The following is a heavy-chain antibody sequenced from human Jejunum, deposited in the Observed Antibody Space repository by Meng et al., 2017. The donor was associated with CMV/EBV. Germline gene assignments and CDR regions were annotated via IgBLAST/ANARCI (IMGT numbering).Heavy chain of an antibody. CDR3: ARDHSNYKDYYYYGMDV. CDR2: IYYSGST. V-gene: IGHV4-59*01. CDR1: SISSYY. D-gene: IGHD4-11*01. Sequence: SISSYYWSWIRQRTGKGLEWIGYIYYSGSTNYNPSLKSRVTISVDTSKNQFSLKLSSVTAADTAVYYCARDHSNYKDYYYYGMDVWGQGTTVTVSS. J-gene: IGHJ6*02.